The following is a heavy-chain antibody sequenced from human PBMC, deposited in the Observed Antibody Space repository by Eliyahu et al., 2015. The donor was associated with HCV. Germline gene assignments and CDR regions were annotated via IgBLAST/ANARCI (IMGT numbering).Heavy chain of an antibody. CDR1: GGXIRXCCXX. CDR2: IYYTGTT. D-gene: IGHD3-22*01. CDR3: ARPRSYYDSSGYYNWFDP. V-gene: IGHV4-39*01. Sequence: QLQLQESGPGLVKPSETLSLTCTXSGGXIRXCCXXWGGIRQPPGKGPEWIGSIYYTGTTYYNPSLKSRLTISADTSKNQFSLTXSSVTAADTAVYYCARPRSYYDSSGYYNWFDPWGQGTLVTVSS. J-gene: IGHJ5*02.